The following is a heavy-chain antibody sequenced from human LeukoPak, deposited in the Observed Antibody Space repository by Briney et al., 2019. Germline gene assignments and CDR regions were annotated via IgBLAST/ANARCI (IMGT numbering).Heavy chain of an antibody. CDR2: ISSSGSTI. CDR3: AREGRIVPSANVFPQAFDI. V-gene: IGHV3-11*01. CDR1: GFTFSDYY. D-gene: IGHD2-2*01. J-gene: IGHJ3*02. Sequence: PGGSLRLSCAASGFTFSDYYMSWIRQAPGKGLEGVSYISSSGSTIYYADSVKGRFTISRDNAKNSLYLQMNSLRAEDTAVYYCAREGRIVPSANVFPQAFDIWGQGTMVTVSS.